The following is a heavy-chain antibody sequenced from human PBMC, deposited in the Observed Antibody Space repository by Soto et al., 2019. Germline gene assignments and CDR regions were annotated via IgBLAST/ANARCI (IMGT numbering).Heavy chain of an antibody. D-gene: IGHD6-6*01. CDR1: GFTFSSYE. V-gene: IGHV3-48*03. J-gene: IGHJ4*02. Sequence: GSLRLSFAAPGFTFSSYEMNWVRQAPGKGLEWVSYISSSGSTIYYADSVKGRFTISRDNAKNSLFLEMSSLRDQDTAIYYCSRDLSSSSAYWGQGTLVTVSS. CDR2: ISSSGSTI. CDR3: SRDLSSSSAY.